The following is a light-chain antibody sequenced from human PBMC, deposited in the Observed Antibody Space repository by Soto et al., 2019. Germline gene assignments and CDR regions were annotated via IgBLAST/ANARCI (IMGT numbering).Light chain of an antibody. CDR2: DAS. V-gene: IGKV1-5*01. CDR3: QQYNNYRT. Sequence: DIQMTQSPSSLSTSVGDRVTITCRASQSISSWLAWYQQKPGKAPNLLIYDASSLQSGVPSRFSGSGSGTEFTLTISSLQPDDFATYYCQQYNNYRTFGQGTKVDIK. J-gene: IGKJ1*01. CDR1: QSISSW.